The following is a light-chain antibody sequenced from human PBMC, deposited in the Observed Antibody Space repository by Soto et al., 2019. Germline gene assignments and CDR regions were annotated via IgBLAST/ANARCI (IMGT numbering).Light chain of an antibody. CDR3: QQANTFPFT. CDR2: ATS. Sequence: DIQMTQSPSSVSASVGDSVTITCWASQGIISWLAWYQQKPGKAPKLLIYATSSLQSGVPSRFSGSGSGTEFALTISSLQPEDFATYYCQQANTFPFTFGGGTKVEIK. CDR1: QGIISW. J-gene: IGKJ4*01. V-gene: IGKV1-12*01.